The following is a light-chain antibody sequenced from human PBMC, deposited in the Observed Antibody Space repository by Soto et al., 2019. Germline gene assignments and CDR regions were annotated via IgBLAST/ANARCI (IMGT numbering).Light chain of an antibody. CDR3: QLYNRNTWS. CDR2: GAS. CDR1: QSVGTW. V-gene: IGKV1-5*01. Sequence: DIQMTQSPSTLSASVGGRVTITCRASQSVGTWVAWYQQKPGKAPKLLIYGASNLESGVPSRFSGSGSGTEFTLTITTLQSDDFATYFCQLYNRNTWSFGPGTKVDIK. J-gene: IGKJ1*01.